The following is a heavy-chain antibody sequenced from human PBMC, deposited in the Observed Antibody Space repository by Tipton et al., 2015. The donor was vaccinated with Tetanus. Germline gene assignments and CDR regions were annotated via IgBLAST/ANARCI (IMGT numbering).Heavy chain of an antibody. V-gene: IGHV3-21*01. CDR1: GFIFSSYT. CDR2: ISSTSSYI. D-gene: IGHD3-10*01. Sequence: GSLRLSCEVSGFIFSSYTMNWVRQAPGKGLEWVASISSTSSYIYYADSLKGRFTISRDNAKNSLYLQMNSLRAEDTAVYYCASGDYYGSGTYDVWGQGTTVTVPS. CDR3: ASGDYYGSGTYDV. J-gene: IGHJ6*02.